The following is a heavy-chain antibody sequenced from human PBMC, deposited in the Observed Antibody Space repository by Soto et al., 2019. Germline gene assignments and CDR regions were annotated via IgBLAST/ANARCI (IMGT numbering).Heavy chain of an antibody. CDR3: VRRFSRGSYADY. J-gene: IGHJ4*02. CDR1: GFTFSGYG. V-gene: IGHV3-33*01. D-gene: IGHD6-19*01. Sequence: QVQLVESGGGVVQPGRSLRLSCAASGFTFSGYGMHWVRQAPGKGLEWVAVIWYDGSNENYADTVKGRFTISRDNSKNKLYLQMNSMRDEETAVYYCVRRFSRGSYADYWGKGTLVTVSS. CDR2: IWYDGSNE.